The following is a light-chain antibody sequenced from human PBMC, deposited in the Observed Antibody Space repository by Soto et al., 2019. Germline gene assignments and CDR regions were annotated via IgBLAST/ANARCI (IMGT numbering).Light chain of an antibody. CDR1: RSVISTY. Sequence: EIVLTQSPGTLSLSPGERATLCCRASRSVISTYLAWYQQKPGQAPRLLIYAASSRATGIPDRFSGSGSGTDFTLTISRLEPEDFAVYYGQQYGTPVRTYGQGTKVEIK. CDR2: AAS. J-gene: IGKJ1*01. V-gene: IGKV3-20*01. CDR3: QQYGTPVRT.